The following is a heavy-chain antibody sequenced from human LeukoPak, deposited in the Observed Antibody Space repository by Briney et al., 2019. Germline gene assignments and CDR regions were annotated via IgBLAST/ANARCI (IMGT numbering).Heavy chain of an antibody. V-gene: IGHV3-21*01. CDR2: ISSSSSYM. Sequence: KPGGSLRLSCAASGFTFSSYSMNWVRQAPGKGLEWVSSISSSSSYMYYADSVKGRFTISRDNAKNSLYLQMNSLRAEDTAVYYCASGYSYGFFYWGQGTLVTVSS. D-gene: IGHD5-18*01. CDR3: ASGYSYGFFY. J-gene: IGHJ4*02. CDR1: GFTFSSYS.